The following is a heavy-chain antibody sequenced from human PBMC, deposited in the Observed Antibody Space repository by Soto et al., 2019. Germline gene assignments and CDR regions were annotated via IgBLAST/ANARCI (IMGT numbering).Heavy chain of an antibody. D-gene: IGHD3-22*01. CDR3: ARLGGYYQAFDQ. J-gene: IGHJ4*02. CDR2: IYYSGST. CDR1: GGSMNTYY. Sequence: PSETLSLTCTVSGGSMNTYYWGWFRQPPGKGLEWVGYIYYSGSTTSSPSLKSRVTISVDTSKTQFSLKLDSVTAADTAVYYCARLGGYYQAFDQWGQGSLVTVSS. V-gene: IGHV4-59*08.